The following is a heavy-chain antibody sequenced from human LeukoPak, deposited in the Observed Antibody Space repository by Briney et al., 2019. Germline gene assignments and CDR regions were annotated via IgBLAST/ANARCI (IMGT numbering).Heavy chain of an antibody. CDR2: IIPIFGTA. CDR3: ARDIGGINNWFDP. D-gene: IGHD3-3*01. Sequence: SEKVSCKASGGTFSSYAISWVRQAPGQGLEWMGGIIPIFGTANYAQKFQGRVTITTDESTSTAYMELSSLRSEDTAVYYCARDIGGINNWFDPWGQGTLVTVSS. V-gene: IGHV1-69*05. J-gene: IGHJ5*02. CDR1: GGTFSSYA.